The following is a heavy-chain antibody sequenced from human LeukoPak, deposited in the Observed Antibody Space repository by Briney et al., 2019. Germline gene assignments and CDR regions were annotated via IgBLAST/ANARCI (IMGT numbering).Heavy chain of an antibody. D-gene: IGHD6-19*01. Sequence: GGSLRLSCAASGFTFSSYSMNWVRQAPGKGLEWVSSISSSSSYIYYADSVKGRFTISRDNAKNSLYLQMNSLRAEDTAVYYCARDASHRGERWLVRGWFDYWGQGTLVTVSS. CDR2: ISSSSSYI. CDR1: GFTFSSYS. V-gene: IGHV3-21*01. CDR3: ARDASHRGERWLVRGWFDY. J-gene: IGHJ4*02.